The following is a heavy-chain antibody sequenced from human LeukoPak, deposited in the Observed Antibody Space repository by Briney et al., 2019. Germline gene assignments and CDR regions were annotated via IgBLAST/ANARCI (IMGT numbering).Heavy chain of an antibody. J-gene: IGHJ4*02. CDR3: ARGVRYCSGGSCYYFDY. D-gene: IGHD2-15*01. V-gene: IGHV1-18*01. Sequence: ASVKVSCKASGYTSTSYGISWVPEAPGQGLEWMGWISAYNGNTNYAQKLQGRVTMTTDTSTSTDYMELRSLRSDDTAVYYCARGVRYCSGGSCYYFDYWGQGTLVTVSS. CDR2: ISAYNGNT. CDR1: GYTSTSYG.